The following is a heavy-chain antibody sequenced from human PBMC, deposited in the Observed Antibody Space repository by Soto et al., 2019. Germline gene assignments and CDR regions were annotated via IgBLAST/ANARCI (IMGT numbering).Heavy chain of an antibody. CDR1: GFTFSSYA. CDR2: ISGSGGST. CDR3: AKDQDTAMVFAPFDFDY. Sequence: PGGSLRLSCAASGFTFSSYAMSWVRQAPGKGLEWVSAISGSGGSTYYADSVKGRFTISRDNSKNTLYLQMNSLRAEDTAVYYCAKDQDTAMVFAPFDFDYWGQGTLVTVSS. D-gene: IGHD5-18*01. J-gene: IGHJ4*02. V-gene: IGHV3-23*01.